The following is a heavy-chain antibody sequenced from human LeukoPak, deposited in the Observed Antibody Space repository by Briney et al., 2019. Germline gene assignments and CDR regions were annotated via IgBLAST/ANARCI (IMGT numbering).Heavy chain of an antibody. CDR3: AKGPAAMVPIDY. Sequence: GGSLRLSCAASGFTFSSYGMHWVRQAPGKGLEWVAFIRYDGSNRYYADSVKGRFTISRDNSKNTLYLQMNSLRAEDTAVYYCAKGPAAMVPIDYWGQGTPVTVSS. V-gene: IGHV3-30*02. J-gene: IGHJ4*02. D-gene: IGHD2-2*01. CDR2: IRYDGSNR. CDR1: GFTFSSYG.